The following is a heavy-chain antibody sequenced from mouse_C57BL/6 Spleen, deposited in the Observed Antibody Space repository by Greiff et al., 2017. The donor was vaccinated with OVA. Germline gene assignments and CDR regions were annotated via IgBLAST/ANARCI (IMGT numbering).Heavy chain of an antibody. CDR2: IDPANGNT. V-gene: IGHV14-3*01. CDR1: GFNIKNTY. J-gene: IGHJ2*01. CDR3: AREASYGSLYFDY. D-gene: IGHD1-1*01. Sequence: EVKLVESVAELVRPGASVKLSCTASGFNIKNTYMHWVKQRPEQGLEWIGRIDPANGNTKYAPKFQGKATITADTSSNTAYLQLSSLTSEDTAIYYCAREASYGSLYFDYWGQGTTLTVSS.